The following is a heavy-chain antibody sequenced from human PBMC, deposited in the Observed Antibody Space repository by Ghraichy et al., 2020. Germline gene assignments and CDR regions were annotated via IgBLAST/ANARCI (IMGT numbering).Heavy chain of an antibody. CDR2: ISYDGSNK. Sequence: GESLNISCAASGFTFSSYGMHWVRQAPGKGLEWVAVISYDGSNKYYADSVKGRFTISRDNSKNTLYLQMNSLRAEDTAVYYCAKEGYYYDSSGYRYFDYWGQGTLVTVSS. J-gene: IGHJ4*02. V-gene: IGHV3-30*18. CDR1: GFTFSSYG. D-gene: IGHD3-22*01. CDR3: AKEGYYYDSSGYRYFDY.